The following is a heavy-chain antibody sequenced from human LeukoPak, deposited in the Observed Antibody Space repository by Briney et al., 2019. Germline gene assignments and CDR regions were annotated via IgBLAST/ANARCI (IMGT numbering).Heavy chain of an antibody. CDR3: ARKAREGPIDY. J-gene: IGHJ4*02. Sequence: PSETLSLTCTVSGGSISTYYRSWIRQPPGKGLEWIGYIYYSGSTNYNPSLKSRVTISVDTSKNQFSLRLSSVTAADTAVYYCARKAREGPIDYWGQGTLVTVSS. V-gene: IGHV4-59*01. CDR2: IYYSGST. CDR1: GGSISTYY.